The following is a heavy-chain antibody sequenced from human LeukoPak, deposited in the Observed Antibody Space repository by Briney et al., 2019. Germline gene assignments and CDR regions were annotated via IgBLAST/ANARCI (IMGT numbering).Heavy chain of an antibody. Sequence: GASVKVSCKASGYTFTSYGISWVRQAPGQGLECMGWISAYNGNTNYAQKLQGRVTMTTDTSTSTAYMELRSLRSDDTAVYYCARDVQYSGSYHIDYWGQGTLVTVSS. CDR1: GYTFTSYG. CDR2: ISAYNGNT. V-gene: IGHV1-18*01. D-gene: IGHD1-26*01. J-gene: IGHJ4*02. CDR3: ARDVQYSGSYHIDY.